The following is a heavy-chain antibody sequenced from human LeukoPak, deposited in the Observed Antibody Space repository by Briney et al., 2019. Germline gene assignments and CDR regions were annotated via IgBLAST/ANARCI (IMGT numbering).Heavy chain of an antibody. J-gene: IGHJ4*02. CDR1: GRSISSRSYY. Sequence: SETLSLTCTVSGRSISSRSYYWGWIRQPPGKGLDWIGTIYYSGSTYYNPSLKSRVTISVDTSKNQFSLKLSSVTAADTAVYYCARHDCSSTSCYADYWGQGTLVTVSS. CDR2: IYYSGST. V-gene: IGHV4-39*01. CDR3: ARHDCSSTSCYADY. D-gene: IGHD2-2*01.